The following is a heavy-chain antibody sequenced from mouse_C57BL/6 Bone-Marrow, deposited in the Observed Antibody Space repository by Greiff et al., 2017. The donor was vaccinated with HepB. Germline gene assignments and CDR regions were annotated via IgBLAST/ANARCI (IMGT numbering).Heavy chain of an antibody. Sequence: VKLVESGAELARPGASVKLSCKASGYTFTSYGLSWVKQRTGQGLEWIGEIYPRSGNTYYNEKFKGKATLTADKSSSTAYMELRSLTSEDSAVYFCARGEYDSFDYWGKGTTRTVSS. CDR3: ARGEYDSFDY. V-gene: IGHV1-81*01. CDR1: GYTFTSYG. J-gene: IGHJ2*01. D-gene: IGHD2-4*01. CDR2: IYPRSGNT.